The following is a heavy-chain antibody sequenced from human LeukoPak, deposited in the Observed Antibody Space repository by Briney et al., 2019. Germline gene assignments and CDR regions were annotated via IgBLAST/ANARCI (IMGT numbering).Heavy chain of an antibody. J-gene: IGHJ4*02. Sequence: GSLRLSCAASGFTFSSYWMNWARQTPGKGLEWVASINHNGNVNYYVDSVKGRFTISRDNAKNSLYLQMNSLRAEDTAVYYCARDGLYCSSTSCYIDYWGQGTLVTVSS. CDR1: GFTFSSYW. CDR3: ARDGLYCSSTSCYIDY. V-gene: IGHV3-7*01. CDR2: INHNGNVN. D-gene: IGHD2-2*02.